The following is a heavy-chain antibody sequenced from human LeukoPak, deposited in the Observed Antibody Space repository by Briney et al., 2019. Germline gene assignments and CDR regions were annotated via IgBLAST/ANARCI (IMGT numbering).Heavy chain of an antibody. Sequence: HGESRKISCKGSGYSFTSYWITWVRQMPGKGLEWMGRIDPRYSYNNYSPSFEGHVSISADKSISTAYLQWSSLKASDTAVYYCARLETGTTSSYGMDVWGHGTTVTVSS. J-gene: IGHJ6*01. CDR1: GYSFTSYW. D-gene: IGHD1-7*01. CDR3: ARLETGTTSSYGMDV. CDR2: IDPRYSYN. V-gene: IGHV5-10-1*01.